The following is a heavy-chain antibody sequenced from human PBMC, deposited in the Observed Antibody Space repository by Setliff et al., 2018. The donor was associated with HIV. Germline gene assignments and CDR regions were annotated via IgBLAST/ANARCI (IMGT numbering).Heavy chain of an antibody. CDR2: IYYSGST. V-gene: IGHV4-39*07. Sequence: PSETLSLTSPVAGETIRNGFYYWHWMRQTPGKGLEWIGSIYYSGSTHYKSSHKSRVTISMDTSKNQFSLRLSSVTAADTSVYYCARGCGPDTNFDSWGRGTLVTV. J-gene: IGHJ4*02. CDR3: ARGCGPDTNFDS. CDR1: GETIRNGFYY.